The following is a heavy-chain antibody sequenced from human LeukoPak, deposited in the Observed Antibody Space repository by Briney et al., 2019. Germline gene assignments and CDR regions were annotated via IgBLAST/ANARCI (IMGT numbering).Heavy chain of an antibody. CDR1: GDSISSYY. CDR2: INPSGST. D-gene: IGHD3-22*01. J-gene: IGHJ6*03. V-gene: IGHV4-34*01. Sequence: SETLSLTCTVSGDSISSYYWSWIRQSPGKGLEWIGDINPSGSTYYNPSLKSRLTISVDTSKNQFSLKLRSVTAADTAVYYCARGRHDITMIVVVMTSVSYYLDVWGKGTTVTVS. CDR3: ARGRHDITMIVVVMTSVSYYLDV.